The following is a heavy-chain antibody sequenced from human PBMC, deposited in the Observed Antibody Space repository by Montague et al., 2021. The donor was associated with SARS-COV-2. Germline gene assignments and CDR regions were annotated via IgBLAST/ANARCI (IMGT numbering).Heavy chain of an antibody. D-gene: IGHD6-13*01. CDR3: AGHLKVTSYIEAAGAHDY. CDR1: GGSISSSSYY. V-gene: IGHV4-39*01. CDR2: IYYSGST. J-gene: IGHJ4*02. Sequence: SETLSLTCTVSGGSISSSSYYWVWICQPPGRGLEWIGSIYYSGSTYYNPSLKSRVTMSVDTSKNQFSLKLSSVTAADTAVYYCAGHLKVTSYIEAAGAHDYWGQGTLVTVSS.